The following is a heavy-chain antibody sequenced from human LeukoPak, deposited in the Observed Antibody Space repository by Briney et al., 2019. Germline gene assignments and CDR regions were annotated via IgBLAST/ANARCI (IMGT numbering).Heavy chain of an antibody. V-gene: IGHV1-69*13. D-gene: IGHD4-17*01. J-gene: IGHJ6*02. CDR2: IIPIFGTA. CDR1: GGTFSSYA. Sequence: ASVKVSCKASGGTFSSYAISWVRQAPGQGLEWMGGIIPIFGTANYAQKFQGRVTITADESTSTAYMELSSLRSEDTAVYYCGRVATTMNGMDVWGQGTTVTVSS. CDR3: GRVATTMNGMDV.